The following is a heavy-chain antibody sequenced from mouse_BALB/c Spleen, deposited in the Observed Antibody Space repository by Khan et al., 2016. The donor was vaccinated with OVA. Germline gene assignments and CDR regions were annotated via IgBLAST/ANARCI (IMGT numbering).Heavy chain of an antibody. CDR2: INPSTDYT. Sequence: QVQLKESGAELAKPGASVKMSCTASGYTFTSFWMHWVKQRPGQGLEWIGYINPSTDYTEYNQRFKDKATLTADKSSSTAYMRLTSLTSDDSAVYYCVNHGSTSAWFTYWGQGTLVTVST. CDR3: VNHGSTSAWFTY. J-gene: IGHJ3*01. D-gene: IGHD1-1*01. V-gene: IGHV1-7*01. CDR1: GYTFTSFW.